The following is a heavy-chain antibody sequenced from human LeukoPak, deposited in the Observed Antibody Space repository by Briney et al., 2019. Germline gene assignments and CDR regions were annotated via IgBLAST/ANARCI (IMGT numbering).Heavy chain of an antibody. D-gene: IGHD2-2*01. Sequence: PGGSLRLSCAASGFTFSRYDMNWVRQAPGKGLEWVSHITTGGTTIYYSDSVKGRFTISRDDAKSSLYLQMNSLRAEDTAVYYCARDSRVPLYLWGQGTLVTFSS. CDR1: GFTFSRYD. CDR2: ITTGGTTI. J-gene: IGHJ4*02. V-gene: IGHV3-48*03. CDR3: ARDSRVPLYL.